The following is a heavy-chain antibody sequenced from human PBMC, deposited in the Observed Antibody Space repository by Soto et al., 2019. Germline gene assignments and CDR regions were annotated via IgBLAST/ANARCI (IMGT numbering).Heavy chain of an antibody. D-gene: IGHD2-15*01. J-gene: IGHJ3*02. CDR3: AKDRALGYCSGGSCLTPGAFDI. CDR1: GFTFSSYG. CDR2: ITGSGGNK. Sequence: GGSLRLSCAASGFTFSSYGMHWVRQAPGKGLEWVAVITGSGGNKYYADSVKGRFTISRDNSKNTLYLQMNSLRAEDTAVYYCAKDRALGYCSGGSCLTPGAFDIWGQGTMVTVSS. V-gene: IGHV3-30*18.